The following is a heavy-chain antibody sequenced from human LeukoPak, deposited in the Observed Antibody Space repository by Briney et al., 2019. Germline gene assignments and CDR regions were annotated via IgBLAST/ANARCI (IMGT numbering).Heavy chain of an antibody. CDR1: GGSFSGYY. CDR2: INHSGSA. CDR3: ARGVTGRLNY. J-gene: IGHJ4*02. V-gene: IGHV4-34*01. Sequence: SETLSLTCAVYGGSFSGYYWSWIRQPPGKGLEWIGEINHSGSANYNPSLKSRVTISADTSKNQFSLKLSSVTAAGTAVYYCARGVTGRLNYWGQGTLVTVSS. D-gene: IGHD1-1*01.